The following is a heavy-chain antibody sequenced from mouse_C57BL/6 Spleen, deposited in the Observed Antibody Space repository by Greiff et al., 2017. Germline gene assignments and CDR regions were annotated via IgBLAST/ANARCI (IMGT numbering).Heavy chain of an antibody. Sequence: QVQLQQSGAELVKPGASVKLSCKASGYTFTSYWMTWVKQRPGQGLEWIGYIYPSSGYTKYNQKFKDKATLTVDKSSSTAYMQLSSLTYEDSAVYYGASSGATVESAGYSAMDYWGQGTSVTVSS. J-gene: IGHJ4*01. V-gene: IGHV1-7*01. D-gene: IGHD1-1*01. CDR2: IYPSSGYT. CDR1: GYTFTSYW. CDR3: ASSGATVESAGYSAMDY.